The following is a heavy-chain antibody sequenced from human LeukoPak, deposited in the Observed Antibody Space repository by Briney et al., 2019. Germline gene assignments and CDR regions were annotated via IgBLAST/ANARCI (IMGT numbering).Heavy chain of an antibody. J-gene: IGHJ4*02. CDR2: ISAYNGNT. V-gene: IGHV1-18*01. CDR3: ARDTFSYYGGNSAVDY. Sequence: ASVKVSCKASGYTFTSYGISWVRQAPGQGLEWMGWISAYNGNTNYAQKLQGRVTMTTDTSTSTAYMELRSLRSDDTAVYYCARDTFSYYGGNSAVDYWGQGTLVTVSS. CDR1: GYTFTSYG. D-gene: IGHD4-23*01.